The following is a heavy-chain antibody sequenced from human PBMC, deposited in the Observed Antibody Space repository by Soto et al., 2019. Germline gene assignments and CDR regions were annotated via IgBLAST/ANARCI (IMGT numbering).Heavy chain of an antibody. CDR3: AKDYRAYYYYYGMDV. CDR1: GFTFSSYG. J-gene: IGHJ6*02. V-gene: IGHV3-30*18. CDR2: ISYDGSNK. Sequence: GGSLRLSCAASGFTFSSYGMHWVRQAPGKGLEWVAVISYDGSNKYYADSVKGRFTISRDNSKNTLYLQMNSLRAEDTAVYYCAKDYRAYYYYYGMDVWGQGTTVTV.